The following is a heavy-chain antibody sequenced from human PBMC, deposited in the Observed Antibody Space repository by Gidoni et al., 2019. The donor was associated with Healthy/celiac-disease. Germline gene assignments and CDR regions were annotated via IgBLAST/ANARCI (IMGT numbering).Heavy chain of an antibody. CDR1: GGSISSSSYY. V-gene: IGHV4-39*01. Sequence: QLQLQESGPGLVKPSETLSLTCTVSGGSISSSSYYWGWIRQPPGKGLEWIGSIYYSGSTYYNPSLKSRVTISVDTSKNQFSLKLSSVTAADTAVYYCARREAVAGTPWYYFDYWGQGTLVTVSS. D-gene: IGHD6-19*01. J-gene: IGHJ4*02. CDR3: ARREAVAGTPWYYFDY. CDR2: IYYSGST.